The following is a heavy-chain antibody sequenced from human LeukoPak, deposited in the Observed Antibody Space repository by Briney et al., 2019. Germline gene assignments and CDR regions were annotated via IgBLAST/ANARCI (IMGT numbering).Heavy chain of an antibody. Sequence: TSETLSLXCTVSGGSISSYYWSWIRRPAGKGLESIGRIYSSGSTNYNPSLKSRVTMSVDTSKNQFSLKLSSVTAADTAVYYCARGSNSLDYWGQGTLVSVSS. CDR3: ARGSNSLDY. J-gene: IGHJ4*02. V-gene: IGHV4-4*07. CDR2: IYSSGST. D-gene: IGHD2/OR15-2a*01. CDR1: GGSISSYY.